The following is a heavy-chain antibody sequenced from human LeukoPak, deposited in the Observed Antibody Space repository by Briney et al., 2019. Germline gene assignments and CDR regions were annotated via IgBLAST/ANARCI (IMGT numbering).Heavy chain of an antibody. CDR3: AKGPRSITMFRRGSYMDV. D-gene: IGHD3-10*01. CDR1: GLPFSNYV. V-gene: IGHV3-30*02. Sequence: GDSLRLSCSASGLPFSNYVMHWARHPPGKGLEWVALILYDGSHKHYADSEKGRFTISRDNSKNTLYLQMNSLRAEDTAVYYCAKGPRSITMFRRGSYMDVWGKGTTVTISS. J-gene: IGHJ6*03. CDR2: ILYDGSHK.